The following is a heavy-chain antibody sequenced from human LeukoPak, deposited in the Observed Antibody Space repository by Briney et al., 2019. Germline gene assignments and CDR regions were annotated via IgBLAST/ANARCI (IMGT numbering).Heavy chain of an antibody. CDR2: ISGSGGST. V-gene: IGHV3-23*01. Sequence: GGSLRLSCAASGFTFSSYGMSWVRQAPGKGLEWVSAISGSGGSTYYADSVKGRFTISRDNSKNTLYLQMNSLRAEDTAVYYCATSRRGVNDAFDIWGQGTMVTVSS. CDR3: ATSRRGVNDAFDI. J-gene: IGHJ3*02. CDR1: GFTFSSYG.